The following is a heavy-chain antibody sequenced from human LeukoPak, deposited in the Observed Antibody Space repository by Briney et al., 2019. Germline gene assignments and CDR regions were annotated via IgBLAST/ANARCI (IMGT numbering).Heavy chain of an antibody. D-gene: IGHD3-3*01. J-gene: IGHJ4*02. Sequence: SETLSLTCGVSGGSISSSNWWSWVRQPPGKGLEWIGEIYHSGSTNYNPSLKSRVTISVDKSKNQFSLKLSSVTAADTAVYYCARTGKRFLEWLSRQAYFDYWGQGTLVTVSS. V-gene: IGHV4-4*02. CDR1: GGSISSSNW. CDR3: ARTGKRFLEWLSRQAYFDY. CDR2: IYHSGST.